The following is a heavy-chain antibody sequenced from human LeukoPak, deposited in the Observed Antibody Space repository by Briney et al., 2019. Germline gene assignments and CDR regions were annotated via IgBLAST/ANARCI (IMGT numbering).Heavy chain of an antibody. Sequence: SGTLSLTCAVSGGSISSSNWWSWVRQPPGKGLEWIGYIYYSGSTNYKPSLKSRVTISVDTSKNQFSLKLSSVTAADTAVYYCARGGYYGSGNDFRFDPWGQGTLVTVSS. D-gene: IGHD3-10*01. CDR2: IYYSGST. V-gene: IGHV4-4*02. CDR3: ARGGYYGSGNDFRFDP. CDR1: GGSISSSNW. J-gene: IGHJ5*02.